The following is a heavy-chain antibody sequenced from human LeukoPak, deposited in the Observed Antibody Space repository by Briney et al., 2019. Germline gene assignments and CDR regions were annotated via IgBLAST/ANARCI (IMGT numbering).Heavy chain of an antibody. V-gene: IGHV1-69*13. J-gene: IGHJ6*03. Sequence: GASVKVSCKASGGTFSSYAISWVRQAPGQGLEWMGGIIPIFGAANYAQKFQGRVTITADESTSTAYMELSSLRSEDTAVYYCARSEVYSSPPEPYYYYYMDVWGKGTTVTVSS. CDR2: IIPIFGAA. CDR1: GGTFSSYA. CDR3: ARSEVYSSPPEPYYYYYMDV. D-gene: IGHD6-13*01.